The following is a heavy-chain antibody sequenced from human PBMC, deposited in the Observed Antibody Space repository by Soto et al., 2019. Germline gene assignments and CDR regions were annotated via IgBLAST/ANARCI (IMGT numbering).Heavy chain of an antibody. CDR2: ISYHGSDK. CDR3: AKDHLTTTVTTVGY. Sequence: QVQLVESGGGVVQPGRSLRLSCAASGFTFSNYGMHWVRQAPGKGLEWVAAISYHGSDKYYADSVKGRFTISRDNSKNTLYPQMDSLRAEDTAVYYCAKDHLTTTVTTVGYWGQGTLVTVSS. D-gene: IGHD4-17*01. CDR1: GFTFSNYG. J-gene: IGHJ4*02. V-gene: IGHV3-30*18.